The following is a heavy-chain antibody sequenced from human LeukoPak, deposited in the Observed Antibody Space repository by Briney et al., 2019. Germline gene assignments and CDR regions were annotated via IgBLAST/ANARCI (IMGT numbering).Heavy chain of an antibody. Sequence: ASVEVSCKASGYTFTGYYMHWVRQAPGQGLEWMGWINPNSGGTNYAQEFQGRVTMTRDTSISTAYMELRSLRSDDTAVYYCARDRGMVATLPGYWGQGTLVTVSS. CDR3: ARDRGMVATLPGY. V-gene: IGHV1-2*02. J-gene: IGHJ4*02. CDR1: GYTFTGYY. D-gene: IGHD5-12*01. CDR2: INPNSGGT.